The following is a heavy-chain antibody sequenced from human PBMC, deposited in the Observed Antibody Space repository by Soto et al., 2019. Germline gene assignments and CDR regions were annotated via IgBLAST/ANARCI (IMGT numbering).Heavy chain of an antibody. Sequence: PSETLSLTCTVSGGSISSGDYYWSWIRQPPGKGLEWIGYIYYSGSTYYNPSLKSRVTISVDTSKNQFSLKLSSVTAADTAVYYCARDGPGIAAFDYWGQGTLVTVSS. J-gene: IGHJ4*02. V-gene: IGHV4-30-4*01. CDR3: ARDGPGIAAFDY. CDR2: IYYSGST. CDR1: GGSISSGDYY. D-gene: IGHD6-13*01.